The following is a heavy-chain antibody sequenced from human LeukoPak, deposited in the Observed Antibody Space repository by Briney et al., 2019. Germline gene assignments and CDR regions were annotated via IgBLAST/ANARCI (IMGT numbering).Heavy chain of an antibody. CDR3: ARWSLGDY. Sequence: PGGSLRLSCAASGFTFSSYWMSWVRQAPGKGQEWVANIKPDGSDQYYVDSVKGRFTISRDNAKNSLYLQMNSLRAEDTAVYYCARWSLGDYWGQGTLVTVSS. V-gene: IGHV3-7*01. D-gene: IGHD1-26*01. J-gene: IGHJ4*02. CDR2: IKPDGSDQ. CDR1: GFTFSSYW.